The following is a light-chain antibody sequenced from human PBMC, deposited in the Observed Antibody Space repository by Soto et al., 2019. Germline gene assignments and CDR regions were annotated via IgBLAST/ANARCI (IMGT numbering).Light chain of an antibody. CDR2: GAS. CDR3: QQYYHWPVT. J-gene: IGKJ4*01. V-gene: IGKV3-15*01. CDR1: RTVSNR. Sequence: EIVLTQSPATLSLSPGERATLSCRASRTVSNRLAWYQHKPGQAPRLLIYGASTGATGIPPRFRGSGSGTEFTLTVDTLQSEDIAIYYCQQYYHWPVTFGGGTKVDI.